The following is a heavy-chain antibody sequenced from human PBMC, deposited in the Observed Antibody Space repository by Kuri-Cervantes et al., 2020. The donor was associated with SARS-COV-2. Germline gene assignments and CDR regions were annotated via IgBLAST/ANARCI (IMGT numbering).Heavy chain of an antibody. J-gene: IGHJ5*02. CDR1: GFTFSSYE. CDR2: ISSSGSTI. CDR3: ARDQGKQQRGWA. Sequence: GGSLRLSCAASGFTFSSYEMNWVRQAPGKGLKWVSYISSSGSTIYYADSVKGRFTISRDNAKNSLYLQMNSLRAEDTAVYYCARDQGKQQRGWAWGQGTLVTVSS. D-gene: IGHD6-13*01. V-gene: IGHV3-48*03.